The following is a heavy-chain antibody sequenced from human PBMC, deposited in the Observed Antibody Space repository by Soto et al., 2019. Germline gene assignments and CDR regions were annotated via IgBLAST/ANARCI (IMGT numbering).Heavy chain of an antibody. J-gene: IGHJ3*02. CDR2: ISAYNGNT. D-gene: IGHD6-13*01. V-gene: IGHV1-18*01. CDR3: ARDHRQLVLGTNAFDI. CDR1: GYTFTSYG. Sequence: VASVKVSCKASGYTFTSYGISWVRQAPGQGLEWMGWISAYNGNTNYAQKLQGRVTMTTDTSTSTAYMELRSLRSDDTAVYYCARDHRQLVLGTNAFDIWGQGTMVTVSS.